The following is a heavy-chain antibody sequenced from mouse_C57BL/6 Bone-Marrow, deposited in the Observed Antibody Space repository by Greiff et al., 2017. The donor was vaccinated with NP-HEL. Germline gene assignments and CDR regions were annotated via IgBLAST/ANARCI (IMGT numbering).Heavy chain of an antibody. J-gene: IGHJ1*03. V-gene: IGHV1-15*01. CDR2: IDPETGGT. CDR1: GYTFTDYE. CDR3: TDGHYPYWYFDV. D-gene: IGHD2-3*01. Sequence: QVQLKESGAELVRPGASVTLSCKASGYTFTDYEMHWVKQTPVHGLEWIGAIDPETGGTAYNQKFKGKAILTADKSSSTAYMELRSLTSEDSAVYYCTDGHYPYWYFDVWGTGTTVTVSS.